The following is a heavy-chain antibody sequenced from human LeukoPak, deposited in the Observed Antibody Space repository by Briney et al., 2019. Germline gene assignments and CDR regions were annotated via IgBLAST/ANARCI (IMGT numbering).Heavy chain of an antibody. Sequence: GASVKVSCKASGYRFISSDINWVRQAPGQGLEWMGRVNAYTGKTTYAQKSQDRVTLTRSTSLTTAYMELTSLTADDTAVYFCARGETPTSPVDFWGQGTLVTVSS. CDR3: ARGETPTSPVDF. J-gene: IGHJ4*02. CDR1: GYRFISSD. V-gene: IGHV1-8*01. CDR2: VNAYTGKT.